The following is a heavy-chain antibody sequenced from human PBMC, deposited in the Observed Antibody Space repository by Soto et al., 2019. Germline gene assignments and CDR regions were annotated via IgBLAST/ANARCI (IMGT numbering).Heavy chain of an antibody. CDR3: ARGAATVTPGWFDP. J-gene: IGHJ5*02. Sequence: SETLSLTCAVSGYSISSGYYWGWVRQTPGKGLEWIASIYHSGSTYYNPSLKSRVTISVDTSKNQFSLKLTSVTAADTAVYYCARGAATVTPGWFDPWGQGIMVTSPQ. CDR2: IYHSGST. V-gene: IGHV4-38-2*01. D-gene: IGHD4-17*01. CDR1: GYSISSGYY.